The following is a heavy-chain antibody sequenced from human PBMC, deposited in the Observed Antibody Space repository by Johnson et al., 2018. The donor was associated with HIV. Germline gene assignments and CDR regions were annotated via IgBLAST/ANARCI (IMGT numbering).Heavy chain of an antibody. Sequence: VQLVESGGGLIQPGGSLRLSCAASGFTVSSNYMSWVRQAPGKGLEWVSVIYSGGSTYYADSVKGRFTISRDNSKNTLYLQMNSLRAEDTAVYYCAKVNLRYSVFTGAFDIWGQGTMVTVSS. CDR3: AKVNLRYSVFTGAFDI. V-gene: IGHV3-66*03. D-gene: IGHD1-26*01. CDR1: GFTVSSNY. CDR2: IYSGGST. J-gene: IGHJ3*02.